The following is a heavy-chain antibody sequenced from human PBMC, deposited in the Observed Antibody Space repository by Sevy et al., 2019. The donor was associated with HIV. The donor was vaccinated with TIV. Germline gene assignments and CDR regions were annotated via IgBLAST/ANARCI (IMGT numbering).Heavy chain of an antibody. V-gene: IGHV3-13*01. D-gene: IGHD1-26*01. CDR2: IGTAGDT. CDR1: GFTFSSYD. Sequence: GGSLILSCAASGFTFSSYDMHWVRQATGKGLEWVSAIGTAGDTYYPGSVKGRFTISRENAKNSLYLQMNSLRAGDTAVYYCGRDKAMGAFDIWGQGTMVTVSS. J-gene: IGHJ3*02. CDR3: GRDKAMGAFDI.